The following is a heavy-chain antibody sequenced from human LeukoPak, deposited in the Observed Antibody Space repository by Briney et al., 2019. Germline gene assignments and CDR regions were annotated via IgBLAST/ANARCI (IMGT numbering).Heavy chain of an antibody. Sequence: SETLSLTCTVSGGSISSYYWSWIRQPPGKGLEWIGYIYYSGSTNYNPSLKSRVTISVDTSKNQFSLKLSSVTAADTAVYYCARSTVVTPFDHWGQGTLVTVSS. CDR1: GGSISSYY. CDR3: ARSTVVTPFDH. D-gene: IGHD4-17*01. V-gene: IGHV4-59*08. CDR2: IYYSGST. J-gene: IGHJ4*02.